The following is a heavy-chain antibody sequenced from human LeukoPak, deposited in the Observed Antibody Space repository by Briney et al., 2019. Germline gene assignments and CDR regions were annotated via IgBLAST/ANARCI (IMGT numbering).Heavy chain of an antibody. J-gene: IGHJ6*02. CDR3: ARDMEWWPHYYYYGMDV. CDR2: IYTSGST. Sequence: SETLSLTCTVSGGSISSYYWSWIRQPAGKGLEWIGRIYTSGSTNYNPSLKSRVTMSVDTSKNQFSLKLSSVIAADTAVYYCARDMEWWPHYYYYGMDVWGQGTTVTVSS. D-gene: IGHD3-3*01. V-gene: IGHV4-4*07. CDR1: GGSISSYY.